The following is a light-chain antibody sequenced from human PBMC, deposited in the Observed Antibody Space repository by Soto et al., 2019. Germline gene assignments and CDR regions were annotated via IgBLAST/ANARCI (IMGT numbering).Light chain of an antibody. V-gene: IGKV1-39*01. Sequence: DIQMTKSPSSLSASVGDRVTITCRASQSISSYLNWYQQKQGKAPKLLIYAASSLQSGVPSRFSGSGSGTDFTITISSLQPEDFATYYCQQSYRTLWTFGQGTKVEIK. CDR1: QSISSY. CDR2: AAS. CDR3: QQSYRTLWT. J-gene: IGKJ1*01.